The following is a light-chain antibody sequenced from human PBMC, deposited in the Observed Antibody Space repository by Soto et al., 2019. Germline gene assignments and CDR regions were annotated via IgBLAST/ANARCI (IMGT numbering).Light chain of an antibody. V-gene: IGKV3-15*01. CDR1: QSVSSSN. Sequence: EVVMTQSPATLSVSPGEGATLSCRASQSVSSSNLAWYQQKPGLAPRLLIYGASTRATDIPARFSGSGSGTEFTLTISSLQSEDFAVYYCQQYHNWLGTFGQGTKVEIK. J-gene: IGKJ1*01. CDR2: GAS. CDR3: QQYHNWLGT.